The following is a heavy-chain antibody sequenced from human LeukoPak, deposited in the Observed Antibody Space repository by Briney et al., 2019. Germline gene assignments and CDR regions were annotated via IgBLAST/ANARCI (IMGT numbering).Heavy chain of an antibody. D-gene: IGHD4-17*01. CDR3: AKGTAVTTFFDS. CDR2: ITTSGGAS. CDR1: GFTFSDYA. Sequence: PGGSLRLSCAASGFTFSDYALKWVRQAPGKGLEWVSFITTSGGASYYADSVKGRFTVSRDNSKNTLFLQMSGLTAEDTAVYYCAKGTAVTTFFDSWGQGALVAVSS. J-gene: IGHJ4*02. V-gene: IGHV3-23*01.